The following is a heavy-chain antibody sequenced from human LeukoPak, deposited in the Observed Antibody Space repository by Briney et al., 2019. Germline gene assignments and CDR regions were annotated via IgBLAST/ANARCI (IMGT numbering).Heavy chain of an antibody. CDR3: AKDRHQCVLLPDY. CDR1: GFTFSIFG. CDR2: ISYDGSNT. D-gene: IGHD2/OR15-2a*01. V-gene: IGHV3-30*18. J-gene: IGHJ4*02. Sequence: PGRSLRLSCAASGFTFSIFGMHWVRQAPGKGLECVAVISYDGSNTYSADSVKGRFTISRDNSKNTLYLQMNSLRAEDTAVYYCAKDRHQCVLLPDYWGQGTLVTVSS.